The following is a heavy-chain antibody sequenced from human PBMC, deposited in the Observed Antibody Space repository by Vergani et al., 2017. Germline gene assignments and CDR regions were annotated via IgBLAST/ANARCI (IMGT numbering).Heavy chain of an antibody. D-gene: IGHD2-8*02. V-gene: IGHV3-23*01. J-gene: IGHJ5*02. CDR1: GFIFNKYA. CDR2: VSGNGNKT. Sequence: EVQLLDSGGGWAQSGGSLTVACGASGFIFNKYAMSWVRQAPGKGLEWVAAVSGNGNKTHYADSVKGRFTISRDNSKSTLNLQMNSLRVDDTAIYYCTKAERYCTANRCYDEWFDAWGGGTVVAVSP. CDR3: TKAERYCTANRCYDEWFDA.